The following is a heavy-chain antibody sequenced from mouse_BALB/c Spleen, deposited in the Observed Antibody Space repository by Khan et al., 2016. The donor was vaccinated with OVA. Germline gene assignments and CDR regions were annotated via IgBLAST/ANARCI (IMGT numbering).Heavy chain of an antibody. CDR3: ARGNYYGYNFDY. Sequence: EVQLVESGPGLVKPSQSLSLTCTVTGYSITSGYAWNWIRQFPGNKLEWMGYISYSGVTSYNPSLKSRISINRDTSKNQFFLQLNSVTTEDTATYYCARGNYYGYNFDYWGQGTTLTVSS. V-gene: IGHV3-2*02. CDR1: GYSITSGYA. J-gene: IGHJ2*01. CDR2: ISYSGVT. D-gene: IGHD1-2*01.